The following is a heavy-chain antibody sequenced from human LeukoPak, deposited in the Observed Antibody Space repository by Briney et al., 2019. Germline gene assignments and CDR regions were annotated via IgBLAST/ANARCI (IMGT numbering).Heavy chain of an antibody. J-gene: IGHJ4*02. CDR3: LGGGDGNEYYFDY. V-gene: IGHV3-7*01. CDR2: IKPDGGNK. CDR1: GLTFSDYW. D-gene: IGHD2-21*02. Sequence: PGGSLRLSCAASGLTFSDYWMSWVRQAPGKGLEWVANIKPDGGNKNYVDSVKGRFTISRDNAKNSLYLQMNSLRAEDTAVYYCLGGGDGNEYYFDYWGQGTLVTVSS.